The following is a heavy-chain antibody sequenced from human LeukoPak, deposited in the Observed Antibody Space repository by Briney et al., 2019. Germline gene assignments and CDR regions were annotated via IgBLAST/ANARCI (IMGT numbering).Heavy chain of an antibody. V-gene: IGHV3-33*01. D-gene: IGHD3-22*01. Sequence: GGSLRLSCAASGFTFSSYGMHWVRQAPGKGLEWVAVIWYDGSNKYYADSVKGRFTISRDNSKNTLYLQMNSLRAEDTAVYYCARDHYDSSGYFSSNRDYWGQGTLVTVSS. J-gene: IGHJ4*02. CDR1: GFTFSSYG. CDR3: ARDHYDSSGYFSSNRDY. CDR2: IWYDGSNK.